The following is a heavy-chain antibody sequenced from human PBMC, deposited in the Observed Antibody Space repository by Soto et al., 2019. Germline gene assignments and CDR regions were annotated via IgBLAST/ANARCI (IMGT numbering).Heavy chain of an antibody. CDR1: GFTFSGHG. CDR3: ARDRDFLRLDY. V-gene: IGHV3-33*01. D-gene: IGHD3-3*01. Sequence: QVQLVESGGGVVQPGRSLRLSCAASGFTFSGHGMHWVRQAPGKGLEWVAGISFDGTIKYYADSVKGRFIISRDNSEYTLYLQMDTLRVEDTAVFYCARDRDFLRLDYWGQGTQVTVSS. CDR2: ISFDGTIK. J-gene: IGHJ4*02.